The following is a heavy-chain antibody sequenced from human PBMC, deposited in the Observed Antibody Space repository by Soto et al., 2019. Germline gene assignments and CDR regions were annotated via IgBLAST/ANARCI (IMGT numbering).Heavy chain of an antibody. J-gene: IGHJ4*02. CDR2: IYPGDSET. D-gene: IGHD6-6*01. CDR1: GYGFSSSW. Sequence: LGESLKISCKASGYGFSSSWIAWVRQSPGKGLEWMGIIYPGDSETRYSPSFRGQVTISADTSTNTAFLQWSRLKASDSGIYYCARSSAIDYWGQGTLVTVSS. V-gene: IGHV5-51*01. CDR3: ARSSAIDY.